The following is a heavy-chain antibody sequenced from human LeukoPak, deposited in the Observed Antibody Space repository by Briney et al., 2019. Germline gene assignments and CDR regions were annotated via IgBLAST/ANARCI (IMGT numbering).Heavy chain of an antibody. J-gene: IGHJ4*02. V-gene: IGHV1-18*01. CDR1: GYTFTNFG. CDR2: ISASNGNT. CDR3: ARDPGELIVPTTFDY. Sequence: ASVKVSCKASGYTFTNFGISWVRQVPGQGLEWMGWISASNGNTKSVQKFQGRVTMTTDTSTTTAYMELRRLRSDDTAVYFRARDPGELIVPTTFDYWGQGTLVTVSS. D-gene: IGHD5-12*01.